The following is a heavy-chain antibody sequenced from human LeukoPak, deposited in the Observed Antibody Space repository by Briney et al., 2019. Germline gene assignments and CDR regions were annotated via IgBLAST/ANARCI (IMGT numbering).Heavy chain of an antibody. CDR3: ARDLELYYGSGSYYNLYYYYYMDV. V-gene: IGHV4-4*07. J-gene: IGHJ6*03. D-gene: IGHD3-10*01. Sequence: SETLSLTCTVSGGSISSYYWSWIRQPAGKGLKWIGRIYTSGSTNYNPSLKSRVTMSVDTSKNQFSLKLSSVTAADTAVYYCARDLELYYGSGSYYNLYYYYYMDVWGKGTTVTVSS. CDR2: IYTSGST. CDR1: GGSISSYY.